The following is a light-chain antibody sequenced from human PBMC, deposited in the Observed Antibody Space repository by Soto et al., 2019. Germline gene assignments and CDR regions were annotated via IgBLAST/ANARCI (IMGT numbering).Light chain of an antibody. CDR1: QSVSSGF. CDR2: GAS. Sequence: EIVLTQSPGTLSLSPGERATLSCRASQSVSSGFLAWYQQKPGRAPRLLIYGASSRATGIPDRFSGSGSGTDFTLTISRLEPEDFAVYYCQQYGTSPEYTFGQGTKLEIK. V-gene: IGKV3-20*01. CDR3: QQYGTSPEYT. J-gene: IGKJ2*01.